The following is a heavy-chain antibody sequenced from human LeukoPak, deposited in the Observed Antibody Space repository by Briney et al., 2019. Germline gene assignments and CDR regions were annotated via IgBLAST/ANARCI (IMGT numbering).Heavy chain of an antibody. D-gene: IGHD5-24*01. Sequence: ASVKVSCKASGYTFTSYGISWVRQAPGQGLDWMGWISAYNGSTNYAQKLQGRVTMTTDTPTRTDYMELRSLRSDDTAVYYCARGWLQLGDYFDYWGQGTLVTVSS. CDR2: ISAYNGST. CDR1: GYTFTSYG. CDR3: ARGWLQLGDYFDY. V-gene: IGHV1-18*01. J-gene: IGHJ4*02.